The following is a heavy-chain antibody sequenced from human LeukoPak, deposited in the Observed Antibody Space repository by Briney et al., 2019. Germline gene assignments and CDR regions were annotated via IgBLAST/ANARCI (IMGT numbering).Heavy chain of an antibody. CDR2: INPNSGNT. D-gene: IGHD5-24*01. CDR1: GYTFTSYD. Sequence: ASVKAPCKASGYTFTSYDINWVRPATGQGLEWMGWINPNSGNTGYAQKFQGRVTMTRNNSISTAYMELSSLRSEDTAVYYCARVEGDYWGQGTLVTVSS. V-gene: IGHV1-8*01. J-gene: IGHJ4*02. CDR3: ARVEGDY.